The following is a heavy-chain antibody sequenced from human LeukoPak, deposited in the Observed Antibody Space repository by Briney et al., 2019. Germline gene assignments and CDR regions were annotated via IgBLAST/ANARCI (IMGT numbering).Heavy chain of an antibody. CDR1: GGSFSGYY. J-gene: IGHJ6*02. CDR3: ARVVRVFPYSSGWYPPPYYYGMDV. D-gene: IGHD6-19*01. Sequence: PSETLSLTCAVYGGSFSGYYWSWIRQPPGKGLEWIGEINHSGSTNYNPSLKSRVTISVDTSKNQFSLKLSSVTAADTAVYYCARVVRVFPYSSGWYPPPYYYGMDVWGQGTTVTVSS. CDR2: INHSGST. V-gene: IGHV4-34*01.